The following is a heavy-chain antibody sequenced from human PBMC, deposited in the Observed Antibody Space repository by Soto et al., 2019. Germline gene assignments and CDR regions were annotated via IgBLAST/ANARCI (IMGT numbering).Heavy chain of an antibody. CDR3: ATAISSPFSNFDS. CDR2: IKADASEE. V-gene: IGHV3-7*01. Sequence: EVQLVQSGGGLVQPGGSLRLSCVASGFTFNTDWMTWVRQAPGMGVAWVAGIKADASEEVYVDSVKGRFSISSDYAKKAMDLQLNSLRAEETAVYYGATAISSPFSNFDSWGQASVVPVSS. D-gene: IGHD2-2*01. CDR1: GFTFNTDW. J-gene: IGHJ4*02.